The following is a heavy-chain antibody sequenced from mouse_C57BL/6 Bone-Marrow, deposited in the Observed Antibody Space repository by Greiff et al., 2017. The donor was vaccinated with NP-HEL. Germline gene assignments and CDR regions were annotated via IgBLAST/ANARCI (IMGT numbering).Heavy chain of an antibody. Sequence: EVQRVESGGGLVKPGGSLKLSCAASGFTFSSYAMSWVRQTPEKRLEWVATISDGGSYTYYPDNVKGRFTISRDNAKNNLYLQMSHLKSEDTAMYYCARAFYGSSYWFAYWGQGTLVTVSA. V-gene: IGHV5-4*01. J-gene: IGHJ3*01. D-gene: IGHD1-1*01. CDR3: ARAFYGSSYWFAY. CDR1: GFTFSSYA. CDR2: ISDGGSYT.